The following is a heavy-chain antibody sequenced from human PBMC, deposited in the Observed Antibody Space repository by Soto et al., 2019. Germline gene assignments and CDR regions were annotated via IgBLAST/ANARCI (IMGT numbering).Heavy chain of an antibody. J-gene: IGHJ4*02. V-gene: IGHV3-23*01. Sequence: PGGPLRLSCAASGFTVNTYVMSWVRQAPGKGLEWVSAISGSGGSTYYADSVKGRFTISRDNSKNTLYLQMNSLRVEDTAVYYCAKDLSTYYYDSRVPDYWGQGTLVTVSS. CDR1: GFTVNTYV. D-gene: IGHD3-22*01. CDR3: AKDLSTYYYDSRVPDY. CDR2: ISGSGGST.